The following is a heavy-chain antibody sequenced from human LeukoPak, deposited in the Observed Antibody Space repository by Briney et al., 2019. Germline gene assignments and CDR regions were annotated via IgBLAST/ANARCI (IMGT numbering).Heavy chain of an antibody. V-gene: IGHV3-23*01. CDR1: GLTFSSYV. Sequence: GGSLGLSCAASGLTFSSYVLNWVRQAPGKGLEWVSGITGSGGSTYYADSVKGRFTISRDNSKNTLYLQMNSLRAEDTAVYYCAKLLGYWGRGNPDPVSS. CDR3: AKLLGY. CDR2: ITGSGGST. J-gene: IGHJ4*02. D-gene: IGHD7-27*01.